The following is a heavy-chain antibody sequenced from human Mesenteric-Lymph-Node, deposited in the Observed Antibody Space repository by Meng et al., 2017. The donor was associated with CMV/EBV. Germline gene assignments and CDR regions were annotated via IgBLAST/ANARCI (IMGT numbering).Heavy chain of an antibody. D-gene: IGHD6-13*01. Sequence: GESLKISCAASGFPVINNYMSWVRQAPGKGLEWVSVIFSGSVTYYADSVGGRFTISRDSSKNTLYLQMNSLRAEDTAVYYCARGRSAQVDYWGQGTLVTVSS. V-gene: IGHV3-53*01. J-gene: IGHJ4*02. CDR2: IFSGSVT. CDR1: GFPVINNY. CDR3: ARGRSAQVDY.